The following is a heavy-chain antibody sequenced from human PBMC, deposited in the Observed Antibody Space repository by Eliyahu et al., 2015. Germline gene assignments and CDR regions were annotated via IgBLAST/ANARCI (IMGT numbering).Heavy chain of an antibody. J-gene: IGHJ4*02. CDR3: ARRAYSSGWYYDY. Sequence: DVQLVQSGAEVKKPGESLKISCXVSGYSFTSYWIGWVRQMPGNGLEWMGIIFPGDSDTRYSPSFQGQVTISVDKSISTASLQWSSLKASDTAMYYCARRAYSSGWYYDYWGQGTLVTVSS. D-gene: IGHD6-19*01. V-gene: IGHV5-51*01. CDR2: IFPGDSDT. CDR1: GYSFTSYW.